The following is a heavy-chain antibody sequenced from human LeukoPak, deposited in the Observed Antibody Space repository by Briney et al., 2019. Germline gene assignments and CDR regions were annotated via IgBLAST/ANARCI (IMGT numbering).Heavy chain of an antibody. CDR2: IYYNGST. CDR3: ARGVTPSFDH. Sequence: PSETLSLTCTVSGGSISSSSYCWGWIRQPPGKGLEWIGSIYYNGSTYYNPSLKSRVTISVDTSKNQFSLKLSSVTAADTAVYYCARGVTPSFDHWGQGTLVTVSS. J-gene: IGHJ4*02. V-gene: IGHV4-39*01. CDR1: GGSISSSSYC. D-gene: IGHD2-21*02.